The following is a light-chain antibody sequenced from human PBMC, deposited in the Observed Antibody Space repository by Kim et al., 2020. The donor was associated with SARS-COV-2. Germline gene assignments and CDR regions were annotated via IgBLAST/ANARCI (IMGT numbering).Light chain of an antibody. CDR2: EVN. Sequence: GQSVIISCTGASSYIGAYDYVSWYQPHPGKAPKLIIYEVNKRPSGVPDRFSGSKSGNTASLTVSGLRTEDEADYFCSSYAGRQSGLFGGGTKLTVL. CDR3: SSYAGRQSGL. CDR1: SSYIGAYDY. J-gene: IGLJ2*01. V-gene: IGLV2-8*01.